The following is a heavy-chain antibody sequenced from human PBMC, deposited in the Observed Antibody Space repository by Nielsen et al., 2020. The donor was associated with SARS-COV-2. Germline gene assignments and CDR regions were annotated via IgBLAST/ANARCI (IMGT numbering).Heavy chain of an antibody. V-gene: IGHV3-30-3*01. CDR3: ARGKDYGDYSNYYYYGMDV. Sequence: GESLKISCAASGFTFSSYAMHWVRQAPGKGLEWVAVISYDGSNKYYADSVKGRFTISRDNSKNTLYLQMNSLRAEDTAVYYCARGKDYGDYSNYYYYGMDVWGQGTTVTVSS. CDR2: ISYDGSNK. CDR1: GFTFSSYA. J-gene: IGHJ6*02. D-gene: IGHD4-17*01.